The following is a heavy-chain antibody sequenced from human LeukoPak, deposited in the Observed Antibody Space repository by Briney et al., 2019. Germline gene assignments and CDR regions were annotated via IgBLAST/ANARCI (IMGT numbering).Heavy chain of an antibody. Sequence: SQTLSLTCTVSGGSISSGSYYWSWIRQPAGKGLEWIGRIYTSGSTNYNPSLKSRVTISVDTSKNQFSLKLSSVTAADTAVYYCARQGQQLDNWFDPWGQGTLVTVSS. CDR1: GGSISSGSYY. V-gene: IGHV4-61*02. CDR2: IYTSGST. J-gene: IGHJ5*02. CDR3: ARQGQQLDNWFDP. D-gene: IGHD6-13*01.